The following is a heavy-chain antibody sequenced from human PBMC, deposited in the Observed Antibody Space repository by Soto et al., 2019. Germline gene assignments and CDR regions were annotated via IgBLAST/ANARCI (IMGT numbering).Heavy chain of an antibody. CDR1: GYTFTGYY. V-gene: IGHV1-2*02. Sequence: QVQLVQSGAEVKKPGASVKVSCKASGYTFTGYYMHWVRQAPGQGLEWMGWINPNSGGTNYAQKFQGRVTITADESTSTAYMELSSLRSEDTAVYYCARDHLGPTYSGYAHPFDYWGQGTLVTVSS. J-gene: IGHJ4*02. D-gene: IGHD5-12*01. CDR3: ARDHLGPTYSGYAHPFDY. CDR2: INPNSGGT.